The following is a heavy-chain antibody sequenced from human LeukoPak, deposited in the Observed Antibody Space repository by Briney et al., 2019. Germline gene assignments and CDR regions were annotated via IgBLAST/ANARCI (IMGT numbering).Heavy chain of an antibody. V-gene: IGHV4-4*07. CDR2: LFTVGNA. J-gene: IGHJ4*02. CDR3: ARGLRWDSGNDWGPEH. D-gene: IGHD5-12*01. CDR1: GDSMNGYY. Sequence: SETLSLTCSVSGDSMNGYYWIWIRQTAGKGLEWIGRLFTVGNAECNPSLKSRVTMSAETSKSQFSLKLTSVTAADTAIYYCARGLRWDSGNDWGPEHWGQGVLVTVSS.